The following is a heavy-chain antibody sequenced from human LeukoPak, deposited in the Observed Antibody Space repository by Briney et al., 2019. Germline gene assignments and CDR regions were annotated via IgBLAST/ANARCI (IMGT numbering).Heavy chain of an antibody. D-gene: IGHD2-15*01. V-gene: IGHV1-2*06. Sequence: ASVKVSCKASGGTFSSYTISWVRQAPGQGLEWMGRIDPNSGDTNYAQKFQGRVTMTRDTSITTAYMELSSLKSDDTAVYYCARACSGGICYSDNWLDPWGQGTQVTVSS. CDR1: GGTFSSYT. CDR2: IDPNSGDT. J-gene: IGHJ5*02. CDR3: ARACSGGICYSDNWLDP.